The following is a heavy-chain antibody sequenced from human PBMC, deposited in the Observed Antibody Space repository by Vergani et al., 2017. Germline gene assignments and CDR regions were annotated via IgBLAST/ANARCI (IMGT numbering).Heavy chain of an antibody. CDR3: ARHTTYTDS. J-gene: IGHJ4*02. Sequence: EVELVQSGPEMRKPGESVKISCKGSEYSFGNYWIGWVRQMPGKGLEWMGIIYPADSDTRYSPSFQGQVTISADKSISTAFLQWDSLKASDTALHYCARHTTYTDSWGQESLVTVSS. D-gene: IGHD1-1*01. CDR2: IYPADSDT. CDR1: EYSFGNYW. V-gene: IGHV5-51*01.